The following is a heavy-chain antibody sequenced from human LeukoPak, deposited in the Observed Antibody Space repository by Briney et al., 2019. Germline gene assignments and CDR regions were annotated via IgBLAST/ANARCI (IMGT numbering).Heavy chain of an antibody. CDR2: ISGSGGST. D-gene: IGHD5-18*01. V-gene: IGHV3-23*01. J-gene: IGHJ4*02. CDR3: AKDRSIYSYADY. Sequence: GGSLRLSCAASGFTFSSYGMSWVRQAPGKGLEWVSAISGSGGSTYYADSVKGRFTISRDNSKNTLYLQMNSLRAEDTAVYYCAKDRSIYSYADYWGQGTLVTVSS. CDR1: GFTFSSYG.